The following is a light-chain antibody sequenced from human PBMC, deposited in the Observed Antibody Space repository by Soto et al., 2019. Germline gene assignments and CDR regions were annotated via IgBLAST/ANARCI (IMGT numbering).Light chain of an antibody. J-gene: IGKJ3*01. V-gene: IGKV3-20*01. CDR3: QQYDLALN. CDR2: GAS. Sequence: EIVLTQSPGILSLSPGERATLSCRASQKINNKYLAWYQQKPGQAPRLLIFGASTRATGIPDRFVGRGSGTDFTLTISRLEPEDFAVYYCQQYDLALNFGPGTKVEIK. CDR1: QKINNKY.